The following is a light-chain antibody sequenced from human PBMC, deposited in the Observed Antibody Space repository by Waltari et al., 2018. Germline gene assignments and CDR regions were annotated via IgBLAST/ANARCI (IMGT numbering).Light chain of an antibody. Sequence: SYVLTQPPSVAVAPGETARVTCGGNNIESKSVHWYQQKPGQAPVLVIPYDSDRPSGIPDRFSGSNSGDTATLTISRVEAGDEADYYCQVWDANTDPGVFGTGTEVTVL. V-gene: IGLV3-21*01. J-gene: IGLJ1*01. CDR1: NIESKS. CDR3: QVWDANTDPGV. CDR2: YDS.